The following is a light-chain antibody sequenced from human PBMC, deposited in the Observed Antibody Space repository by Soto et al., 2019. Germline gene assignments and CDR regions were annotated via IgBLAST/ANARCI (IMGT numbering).Light chain of an antibody. CDR1: SGSIANSY. CDR2: ANN. J-gene: IGLJ2*01. CDR3: QSYDRSSPVV. V-gene: IGLV6-57*03. Sequence: NFMLTQPHSVSASPGKTVTISCTRSSGSIANSYVQWHQQRPGSAPITLIFANNQRPSGVPGRFSGSVDTSSNSASLTISGLKTEDEADYYCQSYDRSSPVVFGGGTKVTVL.